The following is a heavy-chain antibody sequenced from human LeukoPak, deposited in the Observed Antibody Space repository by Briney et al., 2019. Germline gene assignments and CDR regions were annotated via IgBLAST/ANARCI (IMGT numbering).Heavy chain of an antibody. Sequence: ASVKVSCKAAGYTFTNYGISWVRQAPGQGLEWMGWISAYNGNTNYAQKLQGRVTMTKGTSTSTAYMELRSLRSDDTAVYYCARDGKIVVVPAGISGGDYWGQGTLVIVSS. V-gene: IGHV1-18*01. CDR3: ARDGKIVVVPAGISGGDY. CDR1: GYTFTNYG. D-gene: IGHD2-2*01. CDR2: ISAYNGNT. J-gene: IGHJ4*02.